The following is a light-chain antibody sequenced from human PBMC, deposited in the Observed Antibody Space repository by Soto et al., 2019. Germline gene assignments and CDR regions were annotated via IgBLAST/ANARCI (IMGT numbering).Light chain of an antibody. CDR1: NIGNES. V-gene: IGLV3-21*02. CDR3: QVWDSSGDDTSDRTSNRWV. J-gene: IGLJ3*02. CDR2: DDT. Sequence: SYELTQPPSVSVAPGQTAMVTCGGNNIGNESVHWYQQRPDQAPVLVVYDDTDRPSGIPERFSGSKSGNTATLTISRVEAGDEADYYCQVWDSSGDDTSDRTSNRWVFGGGTKLTVL.